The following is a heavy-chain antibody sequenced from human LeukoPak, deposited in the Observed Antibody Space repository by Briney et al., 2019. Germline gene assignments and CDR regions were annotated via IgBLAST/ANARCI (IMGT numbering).Heavy chain of an antibody. CDR2: ITAYNGNR. CDR1: GYTFSNYG. CDR3: ARDNDKVVDH. D-gene: IGHD1-1*01. V-gene: IGHV1-18*01. Sequence: ASVKVSCKTSGYTFSNYGISWVRQAPGRGLEWMGWITAYNGNRLYAQRFQGRITLTTDTSTSTSYMELRSLEYDDTAIYYCARDNDKVVDHWGQGTLVTVSS. J-gene: IGHJ4*01.